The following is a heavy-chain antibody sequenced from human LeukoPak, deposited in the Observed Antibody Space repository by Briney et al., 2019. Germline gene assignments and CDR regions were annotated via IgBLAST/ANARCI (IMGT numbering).Heavy chain of an antibody. Sequence: PGGSLRLSCAASGFTFSSYAMSWVRQAPGKGLEWVSAISGSGGSTYYADSVKGRFTISRDNFKNTLYLQMNSLRAEDTAVYYCAKDRLMAEQQLVLGAFDIWGQGTMVTVSS. D-gene: IGHD6-13*01. J-gene: IGHJ3*02. V-gene: IGHV3-23*01. CDR2: ISGSGGST. CDR1: GFTFSSYA. CDR3: AKDRLMAEQQLVLGAFDI.